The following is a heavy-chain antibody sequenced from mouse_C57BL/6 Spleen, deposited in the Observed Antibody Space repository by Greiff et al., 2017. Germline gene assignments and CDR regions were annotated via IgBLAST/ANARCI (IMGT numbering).Heavy chain of an antibody. D-gene: IGHD1-1*01. Sequence: EVQLQQSGPELVKPGASVKIPCKASGYTFTDYNMDWVKQSHGKSLEWIGDINPNNGGTIYNQKFKGKATLTVDKSSSTAYMELRSLTSEDTAVYYCARLYYYGSSYYFDYWGQGTTLTVSS. V-gene: IGHV1-18*01. CDR3: ARLYYYGSSYYFDY. J-gene: IGHJ2*01. CDR1: GYTFTDYN. CDR2: INPNNGGT.